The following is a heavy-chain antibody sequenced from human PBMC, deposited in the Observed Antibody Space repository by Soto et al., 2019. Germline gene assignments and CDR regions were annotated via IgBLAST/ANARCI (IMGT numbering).Heavy chain of an antibody. CDR1: GYTFTAYY. J-gene: IGHJ6*03. D-gene: IGHD6-6*01. Sequence: QVQLVQSGTEVKKPGASVKVSCKVSGYTFTAYYMHWVRQAPGQGLEWMGWINPNSGCTKYAQKFQGWVTMTRDTSSSTAYMELRRLRSDDTAVYYCTRGRSYSSSSEYHYYMDVWGKGTTVTVSS. CDR2: INPNSGCT. CDR3: TRGRSYSSSSEYHYYMDV. V-gene: IGHV1-2*04.